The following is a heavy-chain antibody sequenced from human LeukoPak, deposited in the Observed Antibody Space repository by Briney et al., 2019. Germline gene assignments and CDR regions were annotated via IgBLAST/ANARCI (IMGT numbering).Heavy chain of an antibody. J-gene: IGHJ5*02. CDR1: GFTFSDYY. V-gene: IGHV3-11*04. D-gene: IGHD6-19*01. Sequence: SGGSLRLSCAASGFTFSDYYMSWIRQAPGKGLEWVSYISSSGSTIYYADSVKGRFTISRDNAKNSLYLQMNSLRAEDTAVYYCARDRAHSSGWYEDWFDPWGQGTLATVSS. CDR3: ARDRAHSSGWYEDWFDP. CDR2: ISSSGSTI.